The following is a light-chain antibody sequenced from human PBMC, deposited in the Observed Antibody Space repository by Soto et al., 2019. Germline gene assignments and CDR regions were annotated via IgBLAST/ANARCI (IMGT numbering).Light chain of an antibody. J-gene: IGKJ1*01. CDR3: LQYGSLPWT. V-gene: IGKV3-20*01. Sequence: EIVLTQSPGTLSLSPGERATLSCRASQSVSSSYLAWYQQKLGQAPRLLIYGASSRATGIPDRFSGSGSGTDFTLTISTLEPEDFAVYYCLQYGSLPWTFGQGTKVEIK. CDR2: GAS. CDR1: QSVSSSY.